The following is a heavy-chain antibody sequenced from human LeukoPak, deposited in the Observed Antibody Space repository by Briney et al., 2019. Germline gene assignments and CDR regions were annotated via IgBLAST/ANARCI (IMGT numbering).Heavy chain of an antibody. CDR3: ARTSGSYGLDAFDI. CDR2: ISYDGSNK. Sequence: GGSLRLSCAASGFTFSSYAMHWVRQAPGKGLEWVAVISYDGSNKYYADSVKGRFTISRDNSKNTLYLQMNSLRAEDTAVYYCARTSGSYGLDAFDIWGQGTMVTVSS. CDR1: GFTFSSYA. V-gene: IGHV3-30*04. J-gene: IGHJ3*02. D-gene: IGHD1-26*01.